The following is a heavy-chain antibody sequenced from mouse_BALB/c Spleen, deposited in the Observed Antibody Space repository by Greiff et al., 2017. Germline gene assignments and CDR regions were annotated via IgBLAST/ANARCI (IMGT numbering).Heavy chain of an antibody. J-gene: IGHJ4*01. D-gene: IGHD1-1*01. V-gene: IGHV5-17*02. Sequence: DVKLVESGGGLVQPGGSRKLSCAASGFTFSSFGMHWVRQAPEKGLEWVAYISSGSSTIYYADTVKGRFTISRDNPKNTLFLQMTSLRSEDTAMYYCARREITTVVHYYAMDYWGQGTSVTVSS. CDR2: ISSGSSTI. CDR3: ARREITTVVHYYAMDY. CDR1: GFTFSSFG.